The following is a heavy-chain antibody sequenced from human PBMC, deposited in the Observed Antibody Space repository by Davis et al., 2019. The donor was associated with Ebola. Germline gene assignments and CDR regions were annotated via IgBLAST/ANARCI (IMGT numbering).Heavy chain of an antibody. CDR2: IYGGTTA. J-gene: IGHJ3*02. CDR1: GFTVSRNY. V-gene: IGHV3-66*01. Sequence: GGSLRLSCAASGFTVSRNYLSWVRQAPGKGLEWVSVIYGGTTAFYADSVKGRFTISRDNSKNTLYLQMNTLRAEDTAVYYCARDDADAFDIWGQGTMVTVSS. CDR3: ARDDADAFDI.